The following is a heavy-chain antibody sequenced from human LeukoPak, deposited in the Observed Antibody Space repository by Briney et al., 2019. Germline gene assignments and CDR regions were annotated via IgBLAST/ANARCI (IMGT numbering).Heavy chain of an antibody. D-gene: IGHD6-25*01. J-gene: IGHJ4*02. Sequence: SETLSLTGGVFGGSVSSTNWWTWIRQPPGKGLEWIGEVHLDGRTNFNPSLKSRLTMSVDLSENHVSLKLTSVTAADTAVYYCAREGGFYRPLDYSGQGTLVTASS. CDR3: AREGGFYRPLDY. CDR2: VHLDGRT. CDR1: GGSVSSTNW. V-gene: IGHV4-4*02.